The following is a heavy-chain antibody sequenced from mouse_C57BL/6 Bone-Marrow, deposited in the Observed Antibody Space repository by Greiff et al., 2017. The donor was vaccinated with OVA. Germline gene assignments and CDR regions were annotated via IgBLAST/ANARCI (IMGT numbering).Heavy chain of an antibody. V-gene: IGHV1-54*01. J-gene: IGHJ3*01. CDR1: GYAFTNYL. CDR3: ARGRLTVAWFAY. D-gene: IGHD4-1*01. CDR2: INPGSGGT. Sequence: QVQLKQSGAELVRPGTSVKVSCKASGYAFTNYLIEWVKQRPGQGLEWIGVINPGSGGTNYNEKFKGKATLTADKSSSTAYMQLSSLTSEDSAVYFCARGRLTVAWFAYWGQGTLVTVSA.